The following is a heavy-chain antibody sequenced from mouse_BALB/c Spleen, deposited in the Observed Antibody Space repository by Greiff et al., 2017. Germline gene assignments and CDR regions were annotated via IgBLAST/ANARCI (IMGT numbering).Heavy chain of an antibody. Sequence: VQLVESGPGLVAPSQSLSITCTVSGFSLTSYGVHWVRQPPGKGLEWLGVIWAGGSTNYNSALMSRLSISKDNSKSQVFLKMNSLQTDDTAMYYCAREYDYDVAWFAYWGQGTLVTVSA. CDR3: AREYDYDVAWFAY. CDR1: GFSLTSYG. CDR2: IWAGGST. J-gene: IGHJ3*01. V-gene: IGHV2-9*02. D-gene: IGHD2-4*01.